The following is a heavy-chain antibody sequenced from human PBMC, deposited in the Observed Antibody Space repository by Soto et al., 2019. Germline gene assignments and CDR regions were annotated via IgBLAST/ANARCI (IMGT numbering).Heavy chain of an antibody. D-gene: IGHD4-17*01. CDR2: ISYDGSNK. CDR1: GFTFSSYA. Sequence: GGSLRLSCAASGFTFSSYAMHWVRQAPGKGLEWVAVISYDGSNKYYADSVKGRFTISRDNSKNTLYLQMNSLRAEDTAVYYCARWGSDYGDYIGAFDIWGQGTMVTVSS. CDR3: ARWGSDYGDYIGAFDI. J-gene: IGHJ3*02. V-gene: IGHV3-30-3*01.